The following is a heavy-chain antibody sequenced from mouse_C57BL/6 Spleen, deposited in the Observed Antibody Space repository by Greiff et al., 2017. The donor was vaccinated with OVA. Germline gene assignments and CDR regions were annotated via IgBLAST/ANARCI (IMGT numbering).Heavy chain of an antibody. V-gene: IGHV14-1*01. Sequence: VQLQQSGAELVRPGASVKLSCTASGFNIKDYYMHWVKQRPEQGLEWIGRIDPEDGDTEYAPKFQGKATMTADTSSNTAYLQLSSLTSEDTAVYYCTYYYGSSPYYFDYWGQGTTLTVSS. CDR1: GFNIKDYY. CDR2: IDPEDGDT. J-gene: IGHJ2*01. D-gene: IGHD1-1*01. CDR3: TYYYGSSPYYFDY.